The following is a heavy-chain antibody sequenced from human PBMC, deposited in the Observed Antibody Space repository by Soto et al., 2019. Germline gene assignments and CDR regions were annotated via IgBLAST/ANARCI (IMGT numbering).Heavy chain of an antibody. CDR1: GGTFSSYA. V-gene: IGHV1-69*01. D-gene: IGHD6-19*01. Sequence: QVQLVQSGAEVKKPGSSVKVSCNASGGTFSSYAISWVRQAPGQGLAWRGGIIPIFGQANYAQKSQGRITITADESPSTAYKELSSLRSEDTAVYYCALAVADTSDYYSMDVWGQGTTDTVSS. CDR2: IIPIFGQA. CDR3: ALAVADTSDYYSMDV. J-gene: IGHJ6*02.